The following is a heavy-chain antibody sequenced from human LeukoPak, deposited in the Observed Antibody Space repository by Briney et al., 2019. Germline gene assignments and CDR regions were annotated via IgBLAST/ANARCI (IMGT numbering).Heavy chain of an antibody. CDR1: GGSISRSRYY. D-gene: IGHD3-16*01. CDR3: ARGRWGTSRKYYYYYMDV. J-gene: IGHJ6*03. CDR2: VYHTGST. V-gene: IGHV4-39*07. Sequence: SETLPLTCTVSGGSISRSRYYWGWIRQPPGKGLEWIGEVYHTGSTDYNPSLKSRVTISVDTSKNQFSLKLSSVTAADTAVYYCARGRWGTSRKYYYYYMDVWGKGTTVTVSS.